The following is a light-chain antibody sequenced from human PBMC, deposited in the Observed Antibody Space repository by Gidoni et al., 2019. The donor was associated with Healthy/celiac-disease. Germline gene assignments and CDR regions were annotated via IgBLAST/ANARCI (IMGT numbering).Light chain of an antibody. J-gene: IGKJ3*01. CDR2: DAA. CDR3: HHLGFT. CDR1: KSISSW. Sequence: IQMTQSPSTLSASVGDRVTITCRASKSISSWLALYQQKQGKAPKLLIYDAANLESGVTSRFSGSGSGTEFTLTISSLQPDDFATYYCHHLGFTFGPGTKVDIK. V-gene: IGKV1-5*01.